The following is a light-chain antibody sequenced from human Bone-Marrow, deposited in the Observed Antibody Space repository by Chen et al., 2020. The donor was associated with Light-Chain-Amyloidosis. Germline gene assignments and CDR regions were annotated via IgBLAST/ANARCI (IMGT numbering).Light chain of an antibody. CDR3: SSYTITNTLV. Sequence: FALTQPASVSGSPGQSITISCIGTSNDVGDDNHVSWYHQHPDKAPKLMIYEVTNRPSCVPVRVSSSKSDDTVSLTISGLQAEDESDYYCSSYTITNTLVFGSGTKVTVL. CDR1: SNDVGDDNH. V-gene: IGLV2-14*01. J-gene: IGLJ1*01. CDR2: EVT.